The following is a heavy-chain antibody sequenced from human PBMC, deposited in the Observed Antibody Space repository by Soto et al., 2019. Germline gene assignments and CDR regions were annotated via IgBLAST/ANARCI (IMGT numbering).Heavy chain of an antibody. CDR2: IYYSGSS. CDR1: GGSITSGGYC. V-gene: IGHV4-31*03. CDR3: ARDGDYFGSGSPPLLSK. D-gene: IGHD3-10*01. J-gene: IGHJ4*02. Sequence: QVQLQESGPGLVKPSQTLSLTCTVSGGSITSGGYCWTWIRQHPVKGLEWMGHIYYSGSSSYNPSLKSRLTRSMDTSKNQFSLKLTSVTAADMAVYYCARDGDYFGSGSPPLLSKWGQGTLVTVSS.